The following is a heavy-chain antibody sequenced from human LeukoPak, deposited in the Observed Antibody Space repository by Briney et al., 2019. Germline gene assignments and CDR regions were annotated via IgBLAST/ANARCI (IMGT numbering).Heavy chain of an antibody. D-gene: IGHD3-10*01. CDR3: ARRGGSGRSFDY. V-gene: IGHV4-61*08. CDR1: GASVSSGGYY. Sequence: SETLSLTCTVSGASVSSGGYYWSWIRQPPGKGPEWIGYIYYSGSTNFNPSLKSRVTISVDASKNQFSLKVSSVTAADTAVYYCARRGGSGRSFDYWGQGTLVTVSS. J-gene: IGHJ4*02. CDR2: IYYSGST.